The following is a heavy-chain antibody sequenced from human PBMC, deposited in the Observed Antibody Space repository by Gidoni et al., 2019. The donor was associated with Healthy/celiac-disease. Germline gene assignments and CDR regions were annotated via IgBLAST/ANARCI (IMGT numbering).Heavy chain of an antibody. J-gene: IGHJ4*02. V-gene: IGHV3-21*01. CDR3: ARDHGLIKDSSSGPTEFDY. CDR2: ISSSSSYI. CDR1: GFTFSSDS. Sequence: EVQLVESGGGLVKPGGSLRLSCAASGFTFSSDSMHGVRQAPGKGLEWVSSISSSSSYIYYADSVKGRFTISRDNAKNSLYLQMNSLRAEDTAVYYCARDHGLIKDSSSGPTEFDYWGQGTLVTVSS. D-gene: IGHD6-13*01.